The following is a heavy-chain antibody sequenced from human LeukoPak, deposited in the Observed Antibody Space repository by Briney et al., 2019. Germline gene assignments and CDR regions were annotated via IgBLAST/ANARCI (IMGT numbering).Heavy chain of an antibody. J-gene: IGHJ6*02. D-gene: IGHD3-10*01. Sequence: GGSLRLSCAVSGFTFSSYSMNWVRQAPGKGLEWVSYISSSSSTIYYADSVKGRFTISRDNAKNSLYLEMNSLRAEDTALYYCAKDYGSGSYKSPSYKYYYYYGLDVWGQGTTVTVSS. CDR3: AKDYGSGSYKSPSYKYYYYYGLDV. CDR1: GFTFSSYS. V-gene: IGHV3-48*04. CDR2: ISSSSSTI.